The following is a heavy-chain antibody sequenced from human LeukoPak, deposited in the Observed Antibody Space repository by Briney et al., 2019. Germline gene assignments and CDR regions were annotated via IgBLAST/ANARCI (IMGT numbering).Heavy chain of an antibody. CDR1: GYTFTSYG. J-gene: IGHJ4*02. CDR2: ISAYNGNT. V-gene: IGHV1-18*01. Sequence: ASVKVSCKASGYTFTSYGISWVRQAPGQGLEWMGWISAYNGNTNYAQKLQGRVTMTTDTSTSTAYMELRSLRSDDTAVYYCARELADTAMVNRGEIGDYWGQGTLVTVSS. CDR3: ARELADTAMVNRGEIGDY. D-gene: IGHD5-18*01.